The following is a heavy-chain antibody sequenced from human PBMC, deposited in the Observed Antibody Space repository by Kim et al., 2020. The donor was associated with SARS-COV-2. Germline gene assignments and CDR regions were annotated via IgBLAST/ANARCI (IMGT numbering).Heavy chain of an antibody. D-gene: IGHD3-9*01. Sequence: KCRFTISRDNAKNSLYLQMNSLRAEDTALYYCAKEGYDILTEDYYYGMDVWGQGTTVTVSS. J-gene: IGHJ6*02. CDR3: AKEGYDILTEDYYYGMDV. V-gene: IGHV3-9*01.